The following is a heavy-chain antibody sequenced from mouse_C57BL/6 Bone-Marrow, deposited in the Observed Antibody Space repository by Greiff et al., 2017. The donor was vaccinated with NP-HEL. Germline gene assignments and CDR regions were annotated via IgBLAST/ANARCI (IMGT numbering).Heavy chain of an antibody. D-gene: IGHD2-4*01. J-gene: IGHJ3*01. CDR2: IWSGGST. V-gene: IGHV2-2*01. CDR3: ARNEEDYDYEFAY. CDR1: GFSLPSYG. Sequence: VKLMESGPGLVQPSQSLSITCPVSGFSLPSYGVHWVRQSPGKGLEWLGVIWSGGSTDYNAAFISRLSISKDNSKSQVFFKMNSLQADDTAIYYCARNEEDYDYEFAYWGQGTLVTVSA.